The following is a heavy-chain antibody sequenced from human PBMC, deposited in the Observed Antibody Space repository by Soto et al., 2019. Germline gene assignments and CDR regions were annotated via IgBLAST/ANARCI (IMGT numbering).Heavy chain of an antibody. Sequence: QVHLVQSGAEVKRPGSSVKVSCKASGGTFSNYPINWVRQAPGQGLEWMGGFIPIFGSTHYAQNLQGRATITADAATSTASLELSGLISDDTAVDYCTRGGANRSHLLSYYWGQDTLVTVSS. D-gene: IGHD3-16*02. J-gene: IGHJ4*02. CDR3: TRGGANRSHLLSYY. CDR1: GGTFSNYP. V-gene: IGHV1-69*01. CDR2: FIPIFGST.